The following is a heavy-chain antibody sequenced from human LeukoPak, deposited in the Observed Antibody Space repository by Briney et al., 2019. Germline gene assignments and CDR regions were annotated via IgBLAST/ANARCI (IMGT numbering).Heavy chain of an antibody. CDR2: ISSSGTTI. CDR1: GFTFSVYY. V-gene: IGHV3-11*04. J-gene: IGHJ6*03. Sequence: PGGSLRLSCAASGFTFSVYYMSWFRQAAGKGLEWVSYISSSGTTIYYAGSVKGRFTISRDNAKNSLYLQMNSLRAEDTAVYYCARLPGSNYYYMDVWGKGTTVTGSS. CDR3: ARLPGSNYYYMDV. D-gene: IGHD3-10*01.